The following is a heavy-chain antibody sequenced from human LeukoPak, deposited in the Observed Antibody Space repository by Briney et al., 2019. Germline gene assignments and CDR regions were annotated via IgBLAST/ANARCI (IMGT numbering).Heavy chain of an antibody. J-gene: IGHJ6*02. V-gene: IGHV3-30*18. CDR2: ISYDGNNK. CDR3: AKDGSSYYYYGMDV. CDR1: GFTFSNHG. Sequence: GGSLRLSCAASGFTFSNHGMHWVRQAPGKGLEWVTVISYDGNNKDSADSVKGRFTISRDNSRTTVLLQVDSLRTEDTAVYYCAKDGSSYYYYGMDVWGQGTTVTVSS.